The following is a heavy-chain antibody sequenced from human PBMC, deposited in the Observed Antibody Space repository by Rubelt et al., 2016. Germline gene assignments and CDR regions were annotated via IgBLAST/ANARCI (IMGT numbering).Heavy chain of an antibody. Sequence: WVRQAPGKGLEWVGRIKSKTDGGTTDYAAPVKGRFTISRDDSKNTLYLKMNSLKTEDTAVYYCTTGPSYDIPNFDYWGQGTLVTVSS. D-gene: IGHD3-9*01. J-gene: IGHJ4*02. CDR2: IKSKTDGGTT. V-gene: IGHV3-15*01. CDR3: TTGPSYDIPNFDY.